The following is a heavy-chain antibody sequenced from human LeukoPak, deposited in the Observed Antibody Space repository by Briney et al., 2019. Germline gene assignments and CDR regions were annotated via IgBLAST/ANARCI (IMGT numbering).Heavy chain of an antibody. D-gene: IGHD3-10*01. J-gene: IGHJ4*02. CDR1: GYTFTSYA. CDR3: ARETVAYGSGSYLNY. V-gene: IGHV1-3*01. Sequence: ASVKVSCKASGYTFTSYAMHWVRQAPGQRLEWMGWTNAGNGNTKYSQKFQGRVTITRDTSASTAYMELSSLRSEDTAVYYCARETVAYGSGSYLNYWGQGTLVTVSS. CDR2: TNAGNGNT.